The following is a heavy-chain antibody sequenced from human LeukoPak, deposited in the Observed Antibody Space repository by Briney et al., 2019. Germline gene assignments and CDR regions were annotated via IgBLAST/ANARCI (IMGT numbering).Heavy chain of an antibody. Sequence: ASVKVSCKDSGYTFTGDYLHWLRQAPGQGLEWMGRINPSSGGTNYAQKFQGRVTMTRDTSINTAYMALSSLRSDDTAVYYCARGPSGSDYWGQGTLVTVSS. CDR2: INPSSGGT. CDR3: ARGPSGSDY. J-gene: IGHJ4*02. CDR1: GYTFTGDY. V-gene: IGHV1-2*06. D-gene: IGHD3-10*01.